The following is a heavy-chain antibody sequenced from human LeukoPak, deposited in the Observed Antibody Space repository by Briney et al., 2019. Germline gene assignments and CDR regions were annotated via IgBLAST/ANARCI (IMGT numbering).Heavy chain of an antibody. CDR1: GFTFSSHA. D-gene: IGHD5-18*01. CDR2: ISGSGGST. J-gene: IGHJ4*02. Sequence: GGSLRLSCAVSGFTFSSHAMSWVRQAPGKGLEWVSAISGSGGSTYYADSVKGRFTISRDNSKNTLYLQMNSLRAEDTAVYYCAKESGYSYGRNFDYWGQGTLVTVSS. CDR3: AKESGYSYGRNFDY. V-gene: IGHV3-23*01.